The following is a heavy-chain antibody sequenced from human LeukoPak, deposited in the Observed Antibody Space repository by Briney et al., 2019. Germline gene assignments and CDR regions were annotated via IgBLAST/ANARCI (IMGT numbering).Heavy chain of an antibody. J-gene: IGHJ4*02. V-gene: IGHV3-21*01. D-gene: IGHD5-12*01. CDR2: ISSSSSYI. CDR3: ARESGYVEYYFDY. CDR1: GFTFSSYS. Sequence: GGSLRLSCAVSGFTFSSYSMNWVRQAPGKGLEWVSSISSSSSYIYYADSVKGRFTISRDNAKNSLYLQMNSLRAEDTAVYYCARESGYVEYYFDYWGQGTLVTVSS.